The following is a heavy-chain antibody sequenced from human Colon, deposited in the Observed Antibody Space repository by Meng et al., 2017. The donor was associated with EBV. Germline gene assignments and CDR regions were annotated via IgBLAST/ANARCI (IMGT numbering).Heavy chain of an antibody. CDR1: GDSISRGEYF. D-gene: IGHD2-2*01. Sequence: QVQRQESGPGLVNPSQPLSLTCTVSGDSISRGEYFWSWIRQPPGKGLEWIGYMDYRGSTFYNPSLKSRVTISVDTSKNQFSLKLSSVTAADTAVYLCARGELLCDYWGQGPLVTVYS. V-gene: IGHV4-30-4*01. CDR2: MDYRGST. J-gene: IGHJ4*02. CDR3: ARGELLCDY.